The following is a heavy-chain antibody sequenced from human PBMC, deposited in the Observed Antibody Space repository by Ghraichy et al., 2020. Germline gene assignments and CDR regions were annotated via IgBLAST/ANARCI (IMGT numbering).Heavy chain of an antibody. Sequence: GESLNISCAASGFTFSSYSMNWVRQAPGKGLEWVSSISSSSSYIYYADSVKGRFTISRDNAKNSLYLQMNSLRAEDTAVYYCAREARIAAAGHYYYYMDVWGKGTTVTVSS. J-gene: IGHJ6*03. CDR1: GFTFSSYS. V-gene: IGHV3-21*01. D-gene: IGHD6-13*01. CDR2: ISSSSSYI. CDR3: AREARIAAAGHYYYYMDV.